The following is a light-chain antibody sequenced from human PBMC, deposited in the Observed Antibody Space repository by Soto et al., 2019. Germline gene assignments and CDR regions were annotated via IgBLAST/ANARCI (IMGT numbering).Light chain of an antibody. J-gene: IGLJ1*01. CDR3: QVWDSSGDHLYV. CDR2: DDS. Sequence: SYEPTQPPSVSVAPGQTARVTCGGHNIGAKTVHWYQQKPGQAPVVVIYDDSDRPSGIPERFSGSNSGNTATLTISRVEAGDEADYYCQVWDSSGDHLYVFGTGTKVTVL. V-gene: IGLV3-21*02. CDR1: NIGAKT.